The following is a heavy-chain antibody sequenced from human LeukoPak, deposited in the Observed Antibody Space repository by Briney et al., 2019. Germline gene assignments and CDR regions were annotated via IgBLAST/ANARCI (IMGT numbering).Heavy chain of an antibody. CDR1: GFTFTSSA. Sequence: SVKVSCKASGFTFTSSAVQWVRQARGRRLEWIGWIVVGSGNTNYAQKFQERVTITRDMSTSTAYMELSSLRSEDTAVYYCAASPDYHDSSGYSYYFDYWGQGTLVTVSS. D-gene: IGHD3-22*01. J-gene: IGHJ4*02. CDR2: IVVGSGNT. CDR3: AASPDYHDSSGYSYYFDY. V-gene: IGHV1-58*01.